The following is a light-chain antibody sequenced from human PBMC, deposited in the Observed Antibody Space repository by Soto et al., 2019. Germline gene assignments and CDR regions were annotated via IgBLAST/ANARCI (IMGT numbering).Light chain of an antibody. CDR1: SSDVGGYNY. Sequence: QSVLTQPASVSGSPGQSITISCTGTSSDVGGYNYVSWYQQHPGKAPKLMISEVTNRPSGVSDHFSGSKSGNTASLTISGLQAEDEADYYCSSFTSRFAFVFGTGTKVTVL. CDR2: EVT. V-gene: IGLV2-14*01. J-gene: IGLJ1*01. CDR3: SSFTSRFAFV.